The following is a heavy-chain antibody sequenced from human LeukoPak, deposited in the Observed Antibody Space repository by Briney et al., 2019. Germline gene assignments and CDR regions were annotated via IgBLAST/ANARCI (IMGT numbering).Heavy chain of an antibody. CDR3: ARDSSSSGGGFDY. V-gene: IGHV4-61*01. D-gene: IGHD6-6*01. Sequence: KPSETLSLTCTVSGGSISSSSYYWSWIRQPPGKGLEWIGYIYYSGSTNYNPSLKSRVTISVDTSKNQFSLKLSSVTAADTAVYYCARDSSSSGGGFDYWGQGTLVTVSS. CDR1: GGSISSSSYY. J-gene: IGHJ4*02. CDR2: IYYSGST.